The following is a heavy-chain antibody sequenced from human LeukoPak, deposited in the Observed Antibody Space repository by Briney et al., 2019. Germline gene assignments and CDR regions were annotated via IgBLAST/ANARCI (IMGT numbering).Heavy chain of an antibody. CDR2: ISGSGGST. J-gene: IGHJ3*02. V-gene: IGHV3-23*01. D-gene: IGHD3-10*01. Sequence: GGSLRLSCAASGFTFSSYAMSWVRQAPGKGLEWVSAISGSGGSTYYADSVKGRFTISRDNSKNTLYPQMNSLRAEDTAVYYCAKDQNYYGSGSADDAFDIWGQGTMVTVSS. CDR1: GFTFSSYA. CDR3: AKDQNYYGSGSADDAFDI.